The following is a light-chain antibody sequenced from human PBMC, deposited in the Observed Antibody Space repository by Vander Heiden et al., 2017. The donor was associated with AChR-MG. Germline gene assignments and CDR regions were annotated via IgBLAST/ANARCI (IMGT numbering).Light chain of an antibody. CDR3: QQYNNWPLIT. CDR2: GAS. CDR1: QNINRN. V-gene: IGKV3-15*01. Sequence: EVVMTHSPATLSVSPGERATLYCRASQNINRNLAWYQQTPGQPPRLLIYGASTRATGIPARFSGSGSGTEFILTISSLQSEDFAIYYCQQYNNWPLITFGQGTRLENK. J-gene: IGKJ2*01.